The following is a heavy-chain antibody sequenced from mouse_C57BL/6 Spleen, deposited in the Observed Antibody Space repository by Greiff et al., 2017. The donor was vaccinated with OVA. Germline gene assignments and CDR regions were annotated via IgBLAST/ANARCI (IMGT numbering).Heavy chain of an antibody. Sequence: EVKLMESGGGLVKPGGSLKLSCAASGFTFSSYAMSWVRQTPEKRLEWVATISDGGSYTYYPDNVKGRFTISRDNAKNNLYLQMSHLKSEDTAMYYCARDKLTGTWGYFDVWGTGTTVTVSS. J-gene: IGHJ1*03. CDR2: ISDGGSYT. CDR3: ARDKLTGTWGYFDV. V-gene: IGHV5-4*01. CDR1: GFTFSSYA. D-gene: IGHD4-1*01.